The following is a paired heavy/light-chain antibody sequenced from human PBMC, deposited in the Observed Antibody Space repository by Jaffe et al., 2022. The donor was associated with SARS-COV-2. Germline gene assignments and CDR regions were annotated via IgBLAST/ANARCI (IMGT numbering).Light chain of an antibody. V-gene: IGKV4-1*01. CDR2: WAS. Sequence: DIVMTQSPDSLAVSLGERATINCKSSQSVLYSSNNKNYLAWYQQRPGQPPKLLINWASTRESGVPDRFSGSGSGTDFTLTINSLQAEDVAVYYCQQYYGTPFTFGQGTMLEIK. CDR1: QSVLYSSNNKNY. CDR3: QQYYGTPFT. J-gene: IGKJ2*01.
Heavy chain of an antibody. CDR1: GFTFGSYA. D-gene: IGHD1-26*01. CDR2: LDGRGGST. J-gene: IGHJ4*02. CDR3: AKGGSSQYSGLDY. V-gene: IGHV3-23*01. Sequence: EVQVLESGGGLVQTGGSLRLSCAASGFTFGSYAMSWVRQAPGKGLEWVSTLDGRGGSTFHADSVKGRFTISRDISKNTLYLQMNSLRAEDTAVYYCAKGGSSQYSGLDYWGQGTLVTVSS.